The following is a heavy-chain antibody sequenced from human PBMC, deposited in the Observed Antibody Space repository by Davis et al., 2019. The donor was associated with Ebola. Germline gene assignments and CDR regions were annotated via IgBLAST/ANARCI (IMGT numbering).Heavy chain of an antibody. CDR3: ARGGQLGDH. CDR1: GFTFSSYW. V-gene: IGHV3-74*01. D-gene: IGHD1-1*01. CDR2: INSDGSST. Sequence: GESLKISCAASGFTFSSYWMHWVRQAPGKGLVWVSRINSDGSSTNYADSVKGRFTISRDNAKNTLYLQMKSLRVEDTAVYYCARGGQLGDHWGQGTLVTVSS. J-gene: IGHJ4*02.